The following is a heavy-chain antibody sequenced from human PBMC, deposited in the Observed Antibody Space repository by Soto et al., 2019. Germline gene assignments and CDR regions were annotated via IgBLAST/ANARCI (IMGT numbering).Heavy chain of an antibody. Sequence: ASVKVSCKASGGTFSSYAISWVRQAPGQGLEWMGGIIPIFGTANYAQKFQGRVTITADESTSTAYMELSSLRSEDTAVYYCAREGRYDFWSGYPQGYYYYGMDVWGQGTTVTVSS. J-gene: IGHJ6*02. CDR1: GGTFSSYA. V-gene: IGHV1-69*13. D-gene: IGHD3-3*01. CDR3: AREGRYDFWSGYPQGYYYYGMDV. CDR2: IIPIFGTA.